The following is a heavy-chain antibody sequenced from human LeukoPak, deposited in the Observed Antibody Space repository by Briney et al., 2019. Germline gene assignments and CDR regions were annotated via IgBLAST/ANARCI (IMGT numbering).Heavy chain of an antibody. J-gene: IGHJ6*03. Sequence: SETLSLTCTVSGGSISSHYWSWIRQPPGKGLEWIGYIYYSGSTNYNPSLKSRVTISVDTSKNQFSLKLSSVTAAGTAVYYCARDGLPMYYDILTGYYKGIYYYYYMDVWGKGTTVTVSS. CDR1: GGSISSHY. D-gene: IGHD3-9*01. CDR3: ARDGLPMYYDILTGYYKGIYYYYYMDV. V-gene: IGHV4-59*11. CDR2: IYYSGST.